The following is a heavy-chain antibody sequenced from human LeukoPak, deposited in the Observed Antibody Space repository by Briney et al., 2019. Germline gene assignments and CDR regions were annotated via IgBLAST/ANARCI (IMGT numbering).Heavy chain of an antibody. J-gene: IGHJ4*02. V-gene: IGHV3-21*01. Sequence: GGSLRLSCAASGFTFSSYSVNWVRQAPGKGLEWVSSISSSSSYIYYADSVKGRFTISRDSSKNTLYLQMNGLRAEDTAVYYCARGGGSNHAYMDYWGQGTLVTVAS. D-gene: IGHD5-18*01. CDR2: ISSSSSYI. CDR3: ARGGGSNHAYMDY. CDR1: GFTFSSYS.